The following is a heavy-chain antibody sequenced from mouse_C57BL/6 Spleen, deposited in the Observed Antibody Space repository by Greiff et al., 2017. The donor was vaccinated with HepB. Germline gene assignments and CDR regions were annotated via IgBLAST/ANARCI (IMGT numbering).Heavy chain of an antibody. CDR3: ARSHYYGPFAY. V-gene: IGHV1-82*01. Sequence: QVQLQQSGPELVKPGASVKISCKASGYAFSSSWMNWVKQRPGKGLEWIGRIYPGDGDTNYNGKFKGKATLTADKSSSTAYVQLSSLTSEDSAVYFCARSHYYGPFAYWGQGTLVTVSA. D-gene: IGHD1-1*01. J-gene: IGHJ3*01. CDR1: GYAFSSSW. CDR2: IYPGDGDT.